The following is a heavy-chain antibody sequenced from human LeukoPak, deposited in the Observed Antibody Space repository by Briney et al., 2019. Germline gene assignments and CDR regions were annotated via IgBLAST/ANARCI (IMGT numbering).Heavy chain of an antibody. CDR2: IYTSGST. Sequence: PSETLSLTCTVSGGSISSGSYYWSWIRQPAGKGLEWIGRIYTSGSTNYNPSLKSRVTISNDMSKRQFSLTLNSLTAADTAVYFCATGRIRRLDFWGQGTLVTVSS. V-gene: IGHV4-61*02. CDR1: GGSISSGSYY. J-gene: IGHJ4*02. D-gene: IGHD2-15*01. CDR3: ATGRIRRLDF.